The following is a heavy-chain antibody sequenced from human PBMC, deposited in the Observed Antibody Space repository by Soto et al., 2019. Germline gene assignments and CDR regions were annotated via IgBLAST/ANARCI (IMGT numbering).Heavy chain of an antibody. J-gene: IGHJ6*02. CDR3: ARGRNGMDV. CDR2: MNPNSGNT. Sequence: QVQLVQSGAEVKKPGASVKVSCKASGDTFTNYDINWVRQDTGQGREWMGRMNPNSGNTGYAQKLQGRVTMTRNTSITTAYMELSSLRSEDTAVYYCARGRNGMDVWGQGTTVTVSS. CDR1: GDTFTNYD. V-gene: IGHV1-8*01.